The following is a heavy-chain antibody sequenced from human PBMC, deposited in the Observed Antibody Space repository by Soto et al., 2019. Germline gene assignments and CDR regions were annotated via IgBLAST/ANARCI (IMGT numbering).Heavy chain of an antibody. CDR3: ARSPGGWLHYVDY. J-gene: IGHJ4*02. Sequence: QVQLVQSGAEEKKPGASVKVSCKTSGYTFTSYGIYWVRQAPGQRLEWMGWINAGNGNTKYSQKFQGRVTITRDTSASTAYMELSSLRSEDTAVYYSARSPGGWLHYVDYWGQGTLVTVSS. V-gene: IGHV1-3*05. D-gene: IGHD6-19*01. CDR2: INAGNGNT. CDR1: GYTFTSYG.